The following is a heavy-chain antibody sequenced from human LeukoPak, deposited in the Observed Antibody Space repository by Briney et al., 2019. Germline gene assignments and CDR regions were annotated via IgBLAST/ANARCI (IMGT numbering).Heavy chain of an antibody. D-gene: IGHD4-17*01. V-gene: IGHV3-21*04. CDR2: ISSSSSYI. J-gene: IGHJ3*02. Sequence: GGSLRLSCAASGFTFSSYSMNWVRQAPGKGLEWVSSISSSSSYIYYADSVKGRFTISRDNSKNTLYLQMNSLRAEDTAVYYCARGGDYGAFDIWGQGTMVTVSS. CDR3: ARGGDYGAFDI. CDR1: GFTFSSYS.